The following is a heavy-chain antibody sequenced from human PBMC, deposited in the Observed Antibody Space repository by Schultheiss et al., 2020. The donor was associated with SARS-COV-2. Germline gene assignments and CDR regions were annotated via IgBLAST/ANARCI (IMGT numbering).Heavy chain of an antibody. J-gene: IGHJ4*02. D-gene: IGHD5-12*01. CDR3: ARVPTIPATHFDY. V-gene: IGHV4-34*01. CDR2: IYYSGST. Sequence: GSLRLSCAVYGGSFSGYYWSWIRQPPGKGLEWIGYIYYSGSTYYNPSLKSRVTVSVDTSKSQFSLKLSSVTAADTAVYYCARVPTIPATHFDYWGQGTLVTVSS. CDR1: GGSFSGYY.